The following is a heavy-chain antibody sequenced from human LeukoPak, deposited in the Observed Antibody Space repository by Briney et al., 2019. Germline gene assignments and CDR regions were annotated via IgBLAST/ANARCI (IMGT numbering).Heavy chain of an antibody. D-gene: IGHD1-26*01. CDR1: GYTSTGCY. J-gene: IGHJ4*02. CDR3: ARTKWELRYDY. Sequence: ASVKVSCKASGYTSTGCYMHWVRQAPGQGLEWMGWINANSGGKNYAQKFQGRVTMTRDTSISTDYMELSRMRSNDTAVYYCARTKWELRYDYWGQGTLVTVSS. V-gene: IGHV1-2*02. CDR2: INANSGGK.